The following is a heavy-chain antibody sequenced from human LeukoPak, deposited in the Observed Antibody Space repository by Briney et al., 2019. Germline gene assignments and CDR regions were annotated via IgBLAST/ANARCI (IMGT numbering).Heavy chain of an antibody. Sequence: GGSLRLSCAASGFTFSSYAMSWVRQAPGKGLEWVSAISGSGGSTYYADSVKGRFTISRDNSKNTLYLQMNSLRAEDTAVYYCARERAGAGRGYFDSGGQGPLFTASP. V-gene: IGHV3-23*01. CDR1: GFTFSSYA. CDR3: ARERAGAGRGYFDS. J-gene: IGHJ4*02. D-gene: IGHD2-15*01. CDR2: ISGSGGST.